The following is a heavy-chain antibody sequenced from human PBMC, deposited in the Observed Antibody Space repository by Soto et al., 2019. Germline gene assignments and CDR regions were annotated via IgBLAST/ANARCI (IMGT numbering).Heavy chain of an antibody. V-gene: IGHV1-69*13. CDR2: IIPIFGTA. D-gene: IGHD3-10*01. CDR1: GGTFSSYA. CDR3: ARESEERPMVRGVKRFDY. J-gene: IGHJ4*02. Sequence: GASVKVSCKASGGTFSSYAISWVRQAPGQGLEWMGGIIPIFGTANYAQKFQGRVTITADESTSTAYMELSSLRSEDTAVYYCARESEERPMVRGVKRFDYWGQGTLVTVSS.